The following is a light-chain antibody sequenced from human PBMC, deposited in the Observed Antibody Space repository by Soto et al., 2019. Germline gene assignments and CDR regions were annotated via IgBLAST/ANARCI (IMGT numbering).Light chain of an antibody. CDR1: ESLSSW. CDR2: QAP. V-gene: IGKV1-5*03. Sequence: IHRTQSPFTLSPSAVATFVIDCRASESLSSWLAWYQQKPGEAPGLLLYQAPSLEIEVPSRFSGSGSGTEFTLTISSLQPGAFATYYCQQYNSYSLTFGQGTKVAIK. CDR3: QQYNSYSLT. J-gene: IGKJ1*01.